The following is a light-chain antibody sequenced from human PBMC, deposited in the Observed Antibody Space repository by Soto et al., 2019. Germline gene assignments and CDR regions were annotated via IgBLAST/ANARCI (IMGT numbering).Light chain of an antibody. V-gene: IGKV1-5*03. Sequence: DIQMTQSPSTLSASVGDRVTITCRASQSISSWLAWYQQKPGKAPKLLIYKASSLESGVPSRFSGSGSGTEFTLTISSLQPDDFATYYCQQYNNYSTLGQGTKVDIK. J-gene: IGKJ1*01. CDR3: QQYNNYST. CDR1: QSISSW. CDR2: KAS.